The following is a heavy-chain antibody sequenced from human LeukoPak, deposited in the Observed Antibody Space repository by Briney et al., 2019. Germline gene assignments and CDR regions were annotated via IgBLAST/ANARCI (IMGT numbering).Heavy chain of an antibody. CDR2: IRYDGSNK. Sequence: GGSLRLSCAASGFTFSSYGMHWVRQAPGKGLEWVAFIRYDGSNKYYADSVKGRFTISRDNSKNTLYLQMNSLRAEDTAVYYCAKAQRRYCSGGSCDYEFDYWGQGTLVTVSS. V-gene: IGHV3-30*02. CDR3: AKAQRRYCSGGSCDYEFDY. CDR1: GFTFSSYG. D-gene: IGHD2-15*01. J-gene: IGHJ4*02.